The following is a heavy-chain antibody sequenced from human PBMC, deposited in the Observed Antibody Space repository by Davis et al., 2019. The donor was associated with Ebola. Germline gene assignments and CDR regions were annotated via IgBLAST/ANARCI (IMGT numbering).Heavy chain of an antibody. V-gene: IGHV3-7*01. CDR2: IKTDGSEE. CDR3: ARAIGYCSSTSCYGQTSWFDP. CDR1: GFTFRTYW. Sequence: SRAASGFTFRTYWMSWVRQAPGKGLEWVANIKTDGSEEHYVDSVKGRFTMSRDNAKNSLYLQLDSLRDEDTAVYYCARAIGYCSSTSCYGQTSWFDPWGQGTLVTVSS. J-gene: IGHJ5*02. D-gene: IGHD2-2*01.